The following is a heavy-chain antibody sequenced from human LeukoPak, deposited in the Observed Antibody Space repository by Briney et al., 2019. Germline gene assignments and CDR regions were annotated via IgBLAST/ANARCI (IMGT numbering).Heavy chain of an antibody. V-gene: IGHV4-59*13. CDR3: AREGVGATDDAFDI. D-gene: IGHD1-26*01. J-gene: IGHJ3*02. Sequence: SETLSLTCTVSGGSISSYYWSWVRQPPGKGLEWIGYIYYSGSTNYNSSLKSRVTMSVDTSKQQFSLKLSSVTAADTAVYYCAREGVGATDDAFDIWGQGIVVTVSS. CDR2: IYYSGST. CDR1: GGSISSYY.